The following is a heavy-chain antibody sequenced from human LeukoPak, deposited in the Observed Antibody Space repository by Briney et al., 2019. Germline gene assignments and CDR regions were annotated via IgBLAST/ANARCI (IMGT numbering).Heavy chain of an antibody. CDR1: GYTFTSYA. CDR2: INAGNGNT. D-gene: IGHD6-19*01. J-gene: IGHJ1*01. V-gene: IGHV1-3*01. Sequence: ASVKVSCKASGYTFTSYAMHWVRQAPGQRLEWMGWINAGNGNTKYSQKFQGRVTITRDTSASTAYMELSSLRSEDTAVYYCARDGAAFDIAVAGPPSFQHWGQGTLVTVSS. CDR3: ARDGAAFDIAVAGPPSFQH.